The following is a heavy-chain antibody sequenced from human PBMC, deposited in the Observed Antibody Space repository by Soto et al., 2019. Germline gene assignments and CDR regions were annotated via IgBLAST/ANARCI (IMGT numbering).Heavy chain of an antibody. V-gene: IGHV3-11*06. Sequence: QVQLVESGGGLVKPGGSLRLSCAASGFTFSDYYMSWIRQAPGKGLEWVSYISSSSSYTNYADSVKGRFTISRDNAKNSLYLQMNSLRAEDTAVYYCASTIVLMVYAIQPDAFDIWGQGTMVTVSS. CDR2: ISSSSSYT. J-gene: IGHJ3*02. CDR1: GFTFSDYY. D-gene: IGHD2-8*01. CDR3: ASTIVLMVYAIQPDAFDI.